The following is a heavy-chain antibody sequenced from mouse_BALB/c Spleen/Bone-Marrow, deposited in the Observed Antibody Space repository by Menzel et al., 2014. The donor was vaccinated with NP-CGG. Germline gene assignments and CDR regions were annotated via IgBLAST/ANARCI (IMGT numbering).Heavy chain of an antibody. CDR3: ARLGYYGGFAY. Sequence: EVKVVESGGGLVQPGGSLKLSCAASGFDFSGFWMGWVRQAPGKGLEWIGEINPDSSTINYTPSLKDRFIISRDNAKNTLYLQMSKVGSEDTALYYCARLGYYGGFAYWGQGTLVTVSA. D-gene: IGHD2-3*01. J-gene: IGHJ3*01. V-gene: IGHV4-1*02. CDR1: GFDFSGFW. CDR2: INPDSSTI.